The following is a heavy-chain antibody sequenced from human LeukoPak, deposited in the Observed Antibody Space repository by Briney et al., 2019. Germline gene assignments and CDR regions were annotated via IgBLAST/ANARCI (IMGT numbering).Heavy chain of an antibody. J-gene: IGHJ1*01. Sequence: PGGSLRLSCAASGFTFSRYWMHWVRQAPGKGLVWVSRINGDGSTTSYADSVKGGLTISRDNAKNTLYLQMNSLRAEDTAVYYCATGNYYDSRGYYTFGHWGQGTLVTVSS. CDR3: ATGNYYDSRGYYTFGH. CDR2: INGDGSTT. CDR1: GFTFSRYW. V-gene: IGHV3-74*01. D-gene: IGHD3-22*01.